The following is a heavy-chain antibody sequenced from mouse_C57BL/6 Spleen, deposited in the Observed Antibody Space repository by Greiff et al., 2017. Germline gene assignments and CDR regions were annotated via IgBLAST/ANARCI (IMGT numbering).Heavy chain of an antibody. V-gene: IGHV6-6*01. CDR2: IRNKANNHAT. Sequence: EVQLVESGGGLVQPGGSMKLSCAASGFTFSDAWMDWVRQSPEKGLEWVAEIRNKANNHATYYAESVKGRFTISRDDSKSSVYLQMNSLRAEDTGIYYCTRITTVDFDYWGQGTTLTVSS. D-gene: IGHD1-1*01. J-gene: IGHJ2*01. CDR1: GFTFSDAW. CDR3: TRITTVDFDY.